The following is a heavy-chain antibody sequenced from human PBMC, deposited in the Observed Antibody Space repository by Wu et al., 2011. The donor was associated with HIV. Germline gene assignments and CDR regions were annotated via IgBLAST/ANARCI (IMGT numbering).Heavy chain of an antibody. D-gene: IGHD4-23*01. V-gene: IGHV1-46*01. CDR3: ARDFHRGPKLPVVNSLKY. J-gene: IGHJ4*02. Sequence: QVQLVQSGTEVKKPGASVRVSCEASGYTFIGYYVHWVRQTPGQGLEWMGIVNPGADTRTYTQKFRDRVTMTWDTSTSTLYMELSSLRSEDTAIYYCARDFHRGPKLPVVNSLKYWGQGSLVTVSS. CDR2: VNPGADTR. CDR1: GYTFIGYY.